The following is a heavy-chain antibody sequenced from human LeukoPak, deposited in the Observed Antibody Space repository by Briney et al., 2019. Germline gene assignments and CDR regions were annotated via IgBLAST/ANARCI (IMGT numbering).Heavy chain of an antibody. J-gene: IGHJ3*02. V-gene: IGHV3-21*01. CDR1: EFTFSSYS. Sequence: GGSLRLSCAASEFTFSSYSMNWVRQAPGKGLEWVSSISSSSSYIYYADSVKGRFTISRDNAKNSLYLQMNSLRAEDTAVYYCARVAYYYDSSGTTDAFDIWGLGTMVTVSS. CDR3: ARVAYYYDSSGTTDAFDI. CDR2: ISSSSSYI. D-gene: IGHD3-22*01.